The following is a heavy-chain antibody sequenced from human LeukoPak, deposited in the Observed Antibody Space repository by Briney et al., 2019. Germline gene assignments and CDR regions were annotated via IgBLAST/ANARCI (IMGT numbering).Heavy chain of an antibody. V-gene: IGHV4-59*01. J-gene: IGHJ4*02. CDR2: IHSNGDT. Sequence: PSETLSLTCIISGGSISDYYWGWIRQPPGKGLEWIGYIHSNGDTDYNPSLKSRLTISLDTSKNQFSLKLSSVTAADTAVYYCARGVVAAAGRTFDFWGQGTLVTVSS. D-gene: IGHD6-13*01. CDR3: ARGVVAAAGRTFDF. CDR1: GGSISDYY.